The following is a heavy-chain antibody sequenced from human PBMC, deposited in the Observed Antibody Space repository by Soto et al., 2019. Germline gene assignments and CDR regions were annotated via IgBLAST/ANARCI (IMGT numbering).Heavy chain of an antibody. V-gene: IGHV1-46*01. CDR3: ARGRIAARPLGASRFDY. Sequence: EASVKVSCKASGYTFTSYYMHWVRQAPGQGLEWMGIINPSGGSTSYAQKFQGRVTMTRDTSTSTVYMELSSLRSEDTAVYYCARGRIAARPLGASRFDYWGQGTLVTVSS. CDR2: INPSGGST. CDR1: GYTFTSYY. J-gene: IGHJ4*02. D-gene: IGHD6-6*01.